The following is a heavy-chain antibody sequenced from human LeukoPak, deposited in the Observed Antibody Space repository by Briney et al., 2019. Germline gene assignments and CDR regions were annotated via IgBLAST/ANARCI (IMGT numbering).Heavy chain of an antibody. CDR1: GCTFSSYA. Sequence: EASVKLSCKASGCTFSSYAISWVRQAPGQGLEWMGGITPIFGTANYAQKFQGRVTITTDESTTTAYIELSSLRPEDTALYYCELLSDCIGYCSRPDYWGQGSLVTVSS. D-gene: IGHD2-2*01. CDR2: ITPIFGTA. CDR3: ELLSDCIGYCSRPDY. J-gene: IGHJ4*02. V-gene: IGHV1-69*05.